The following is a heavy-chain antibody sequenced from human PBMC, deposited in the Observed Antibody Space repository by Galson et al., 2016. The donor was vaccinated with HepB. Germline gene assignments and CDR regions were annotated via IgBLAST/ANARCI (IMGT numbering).Heavy chain of an antibody. D-gene: IGHD6-13*01. CDR3: AKAIAAGGQGVLDH. Sequence: SLRLSCAASGFTFSSYAMSWVRQAPGKGLEWVSAIFDSGSSTFYGDSVKGRFTISRDNSKNTLYLQMNNLRAEDTAVYYCAKAIAAGGQGVLDHWGTGARVTVSS. CDR1: GFTFSSYA. J-gene: IGHJ4*02. V-gene: IGHV3-23*01. CDR2: IFDSGSST.